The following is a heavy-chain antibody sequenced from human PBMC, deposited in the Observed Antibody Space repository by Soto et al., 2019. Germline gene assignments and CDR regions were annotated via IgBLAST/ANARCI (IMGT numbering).Heavy chain of an antibody. CDR3: ARVPPPDCSGGSCYPYNWFDP. CDR2: IIPIFGTA. V-gene: IGHV1-69*13. Sequence: ASVKVSCKASGGTFSSYAISWVRQAPGQGLEWMGGIIPIFGTANYAQKFQGRVTITADESTSTAYMELSSLRSEDTAVYYCARVPPPDCSGGSCYPYNWFDPWGQGTLVTVSS. J-gene: IGHJ5*02. D-gene: IGHD2-15*01. CDR1: GGTFSSYA.